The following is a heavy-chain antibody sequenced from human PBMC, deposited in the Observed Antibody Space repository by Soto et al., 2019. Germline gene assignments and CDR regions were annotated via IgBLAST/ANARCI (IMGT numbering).Heavy chain of an antibody. D-gene: IGHD3-22*01. CDR3: ARSYYYDSSGYWPFDY. V-gene: IGHV4-39*01. Sequence: SETLSLTCTVSGGSISSSSYYWGWIRQPPGKGLEWIGSIYYSGSTYYNPSLKSQVNISVDTSKKQFSLKLSSVTAADSAVYYCARSYYYDSSGYWPFDYWGQGTLVTVS. J-gene: IGHJ4*02. CDR2: IYYSGST. CDR1: GGSISSSSYY.